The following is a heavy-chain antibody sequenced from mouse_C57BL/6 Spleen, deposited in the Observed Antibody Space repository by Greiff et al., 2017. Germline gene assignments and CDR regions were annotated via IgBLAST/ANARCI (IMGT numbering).Heavy chain of an antibody. CDR2: IRLKSDNYAT. Sequence: EVKLVESGGGLVQPGGSMKLSCVASGFTFSNYWMNWVRQSPEKGLEWVAQIRLKSDNYATHYAESVKGRFTISRDDSKSSFYLQMNNLRAEATGIYYCTDYYGPYYYAMDYWGQGTSVTFSS. V-gene: IGHV6-3*01. CDR3: TDYYGPYYYAMDY. D-gene: IGHD1-1*01. J-gene: IGHJ4*01. CDR1: GFTFSNYW.